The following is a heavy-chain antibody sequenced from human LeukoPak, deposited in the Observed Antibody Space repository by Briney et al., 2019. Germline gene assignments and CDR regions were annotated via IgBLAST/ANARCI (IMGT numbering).Heavy chain of an antibody. V-gene: IGHV3-66*01. CDR1: GFTVSNNY. J-gene: IGHJ6*02. CDR3: ARGGGTAGYYYQMDV. D-gene: IGHD1-1*01. Sequence: GGSLRLSCAASGFTVSNNYMSWVRQAPGKGLEWVSIIYIAGTTYHADSVRGRLIISRDNSKNKVYLQMNSLRADDTAVYYCARGGGTAGYYYQMDVWGQGTTVTVSS. CDR2: IYIAGTT.